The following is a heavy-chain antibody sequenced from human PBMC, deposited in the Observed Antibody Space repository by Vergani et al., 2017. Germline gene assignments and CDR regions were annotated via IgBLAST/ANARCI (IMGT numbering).Heavy chain of an antibody. V-gene: IGHV3-21*01. CDR2: ISSSSSYI. J-gene: IGHJ4*02. CDR3: ARYDSSGYYHKNVGFDY. Sequence: EVQLVESGGGLVQPGGSLRLSCAASGFTVSSNYMSWVRQAPGKGLEWVSSISSSSSYIYYADSVKGRFTISRDNAKNSLYLQMNSLRAEDTAVYYCARYDSSGYYHKNVGFDYWGQGTLVTVSS. CDR1: GFTVSSNY. D-gene: IGHD3-22*01.